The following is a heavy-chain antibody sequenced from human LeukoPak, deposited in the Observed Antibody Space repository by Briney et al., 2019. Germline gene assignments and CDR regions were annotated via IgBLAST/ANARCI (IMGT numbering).Heavy chain of an antibody. CDR2: ITNDGDFT. CDR3: TKGAISSSGFGD. Sequence: GGSLRLSCAASGFIFSISDMTWVRQAPGKGLDWVASITNDGDFTYYAGSVKGRFTISRDNSKSTLSLEMNRLRAEDTAVYYCTKGAISSSGFGDWGQGTLVTVSS. V-gene: IGHV3-23*01. CDR1: GFIFSISD. D-gene: IGHD6-25*01. J-gene: IGHJ4*02.